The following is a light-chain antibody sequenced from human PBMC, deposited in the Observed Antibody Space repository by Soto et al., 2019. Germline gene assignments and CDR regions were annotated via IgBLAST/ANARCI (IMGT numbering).Light chain of an antibody. Sequence: EIVLTQSPATLSLSPGXRXTXXXXASQXVSXYLAWYQQKPGQAPRLLIYDASNRATGIPARFSGSGSGTDFTLTISSLEPXXXAVXXXXXXSNWPLTFGGGTKVEIK. CDR1: QXVSXY. V-gene: IGKV3-11*01. CDR2: DAS. J-gene: IGKJ4*01. CDR3: XXXSNWPLT.